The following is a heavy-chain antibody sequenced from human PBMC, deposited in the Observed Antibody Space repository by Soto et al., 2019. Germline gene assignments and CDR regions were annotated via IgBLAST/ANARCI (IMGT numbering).Heavy chain of an antibody. CDR3: AKGPARYCSGGSCYYDY. V-gene: IGHV3-23*01. Sequence: EVQLLESGGGLVQPGGSLRLSCAASVFTFSSYAMSWVRQAPGKGLECVSAISGSGGSTYYADSVKGRFTISRDNYKHRLYLPLNSLKAEHTAVYYCAKGPARYCSGGSCYYDYWGQGTLVTLSS. D-gene: IGHD2-15*01. CDR2: ISGSGGST. CDR1: VFTFSSYA. J-gene: IGHJ4*02.